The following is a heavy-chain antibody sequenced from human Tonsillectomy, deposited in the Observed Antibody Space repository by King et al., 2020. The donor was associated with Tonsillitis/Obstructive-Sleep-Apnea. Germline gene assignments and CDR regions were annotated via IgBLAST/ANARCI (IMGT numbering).Heavy chain of an antibody. V-gene: IGHV1-18*04. CDR2: ISAYNGNT. CDR1: GYSFTSYW. J-gene: IGHJ5*02. Sequence: QLVQSGAEVKKPGESLKISCKGSGYSFTSYWIGWVRQAPGQGLEWMGWISAYNGNTNYAQKLQGRVTMTTDTSTSTAYMELRSLRSDDTAVYYCARDMVAMRRWFDPWGQGTPVTVSS. CDR3: ARDMVAMRRWFDP. D-gene: IGHD2-21*01.